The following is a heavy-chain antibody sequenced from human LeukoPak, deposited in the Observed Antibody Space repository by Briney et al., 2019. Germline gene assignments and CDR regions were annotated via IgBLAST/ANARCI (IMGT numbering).Heavy chain of an antibody. V-gene: IGHV3-74*01. Sequence: GGSLRLSWAASGLTFSNYWMHWVRQVPGKGLVWVSLIHSDGSTIIYADSVKGRFTISRDNAKNSLYLQMNSLRAEDTAVYYCAKDSLGVGIPTVIGIFDYWGQGTLVTVSS. CDR1: GLTFSNYW. D-gene: IGHD2-2*02. J-gene: IGHJ4*02. CDR2: IHSDGSTI. CDR3: AKDSLGVGIPTVIGIFDY.